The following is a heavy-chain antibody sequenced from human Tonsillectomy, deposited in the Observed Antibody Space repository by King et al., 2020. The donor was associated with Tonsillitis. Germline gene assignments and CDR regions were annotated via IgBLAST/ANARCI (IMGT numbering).Heavy chain of an antibody. CDR3: AKNIRYDDSSGYRWGVRGFDY. CDR2: ISGSGDST. D-gene: IGHD3-22*01. CDR1: GLTFSSYA. V-gene: IGHV3-23*04. Sequence: VQLVESGGGLVQPGGSLRLSCAASGLTFSSYAMSWARQAPGKGLEWVSAISGSGDSTKYADSVKGRFTISRDNSKNTLYLQMSTLRVEDTAVYYCAKNIRYDDSSGYRWGVRGFDYWGQGTLVTVSS. J-gene: IGHJ4*02.